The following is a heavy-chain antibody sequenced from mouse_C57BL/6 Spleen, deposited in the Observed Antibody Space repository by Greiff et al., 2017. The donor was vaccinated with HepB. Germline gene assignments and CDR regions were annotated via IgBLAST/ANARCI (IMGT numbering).Heavy chain of an antibody. CDR3: ASVNWDYRYFDV. J-gene: IGHJ1*03. CDR1: GYSITSGYY. D-gene: IGHD4-1*01. Sequence: EVQLQESGPGLVKPSQSLSLTCSVTGYSITSGYYWNWIRQFPGNKLEWMGYISYDGSNNYNPSLKKRISITRDTSKNQFFLQLNSVTTEDTATYYCASVNWDYRYFDVWGTGTTVTVSS. V-gene: IGHV3-6*01. CDR2: ISYDGSN.